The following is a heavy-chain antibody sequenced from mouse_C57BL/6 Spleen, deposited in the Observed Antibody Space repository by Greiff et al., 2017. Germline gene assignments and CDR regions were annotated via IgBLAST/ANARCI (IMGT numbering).Heavy chain of an antibody. Sequence: EVKLVESGGGLVKPGGSLKLSCAASGFTFSSYAMSWVRQTPEKRLEWVATISDGGSYTYYPDNVKGRFTISRDNAKNNLYLQMSHLKSEDTAMYYCARFYYGNWYFDVWGTGTTVTVSS. D-gene: IGHD2-1*01. V-gene: IGHV5-4*03. CDR2: ISDGGSYT. CDR1: GFTFSSYA. CDR3: ARFYYGNWYFDV. J-gene: IGHJ1*03.